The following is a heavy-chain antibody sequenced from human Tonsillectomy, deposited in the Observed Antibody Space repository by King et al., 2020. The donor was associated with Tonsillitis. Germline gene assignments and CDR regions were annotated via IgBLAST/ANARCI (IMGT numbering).Heavy chain of an antibody. CDR2: IKHDGSEA. CDR1: GFTFSSYW. D-gene: IGHD1-14*01. J-gene: IGHJ2*01. V-gene: IGHV3-7*03. CDR3: ARDSLTATRAFDL. Sequence: VQLVESGGGLVQPGGSLRLSCAASGFTFSSYWMSWVRQAPGKGLEWVANIKHDGSEAYYVDSVTGRLTNSRDNAENSLYLQMNSLRAEDTAVYYCARDSLTATRAFDLWGRGTLVTVSS.